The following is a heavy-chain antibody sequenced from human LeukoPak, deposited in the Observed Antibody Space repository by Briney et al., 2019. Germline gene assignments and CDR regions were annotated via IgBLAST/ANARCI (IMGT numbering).Heavy chain of an antibody. CDR1: GYTFTGYY. CDR2: INPNSGGT. Sequence: ASVKVSCKASGYTFTGYYMHWVRQAPGQGLEWMGWINPNSGGTNYAQKFQGRVTMTRDTSISTVYMELTSLISDDTAVYYCARADSSSWYGGYWGQGTLVTVSS. CDR3: ARADSSSWYGGY. D-gene: IGHD6-13*01. V-gene: IGHV1-2*02. J-gene: IGHJ4*02.